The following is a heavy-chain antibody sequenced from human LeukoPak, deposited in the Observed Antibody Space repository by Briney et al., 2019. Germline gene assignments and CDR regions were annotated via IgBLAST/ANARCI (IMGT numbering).Heavy chain of an antibody. V-gene: IGHV4-34*01. CDR2: TNHSGST. J-gene: IGHJ4*02. Sequence: SETLSLTCAVYGGSFSGYYWSWIRQPPGKGLEWIGETNHSGSTNYNPSLKSRVTISVDTSKNQFSLKLSSVTAAGTAVYYCARGRSLGLLDYWGQGTLVTVSS. CDR1: GGSFSGYY. D-gene: IGHD3-3*02. CDR3: ARGRSLGLLDY.